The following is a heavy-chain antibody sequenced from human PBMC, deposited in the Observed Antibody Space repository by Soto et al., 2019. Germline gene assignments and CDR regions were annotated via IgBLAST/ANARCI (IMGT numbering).Heavy chain of an antibody. CDR2: IIPIFGTA. Sequence: QVQLVQSGAEVKKPGSSVEVSCKASGGTFSSYSINWVRHAPGQGLEWMGEIIPIFGTADYAQKFQCRVTITADESTSTAYMERSSLRSEDTAVYYCARDGGRHSGGIDYWGQGTLVTVSS. CDR3: ARDGGRHSGGIDY. V-gene: IGHV1-69*01. J-gene: IGHJ4*02. CDR1: GGTFSSYS. D-gene: IGHD1-26*01.